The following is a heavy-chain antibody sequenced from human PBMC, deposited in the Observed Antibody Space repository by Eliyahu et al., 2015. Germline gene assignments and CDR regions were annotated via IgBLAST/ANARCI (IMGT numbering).Heavy chain of an antibody. CDR1: GXTFXSYA. CDR3: AKGQFSDHGGTFDV. Sequence: EVQLMESGGGLVEPGGSLRVSCEASGXTFXSYAMSWVRQTPGRGLEXVASTSSSXGNRYYADXVRGRFXIFRDNTKNSVFLHMNDLRGEDSAVYYCAKGQFSDHGGTFDVWGHGTMVSVSS. CDR2: TSSSXGNR. D-gene: IGHD3-3*01. V-gene: IGHV3-21*02. J-gene: IGHJ3*01.